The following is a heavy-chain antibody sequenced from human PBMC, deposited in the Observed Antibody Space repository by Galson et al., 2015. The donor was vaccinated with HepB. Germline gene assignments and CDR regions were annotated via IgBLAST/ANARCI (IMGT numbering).Heavy chain of an antibody. CDR3: AKVGGGYCSGGSCYDVDS. J-gene: IGHJ4*02. D-gene: IGHD2-15*01. Sequence: SLRLSCAASGFTFSSYAMSWVRQAPGKGLEWVSAISGSGGSTYYADSVKGRFTISRDNSKNTLYLQMNSLRAEDTAVYYCAKVGGGYCSGGSCYDVDSWGQGTLVTVSS. CDR1: GFTFSSYA. V-gene: IGHV3-23*01. CDR2: ISGSGGST.